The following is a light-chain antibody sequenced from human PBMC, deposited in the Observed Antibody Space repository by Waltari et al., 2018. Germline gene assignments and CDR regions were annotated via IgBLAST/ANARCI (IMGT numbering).Light chain of an antibody. CDR2: ATS. J-gene: IGKJ1*01. Sequence: EIVMTQSTVTLSVSPGERATLSCRASRNIIDNLAWYQQKPGQAPRLLIYATSTRATGTPARFSGSGSGTEFTLTINSMQSEDFAVYYCQHHYCSWSFCQGTKVEIK. CDR1: RNIIDN. V-gene: IGKV3-15*01. CDR3: QHHYCSWS.